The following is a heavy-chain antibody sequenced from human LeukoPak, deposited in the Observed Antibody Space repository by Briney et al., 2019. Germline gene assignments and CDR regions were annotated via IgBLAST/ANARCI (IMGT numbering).Heavy chain of an antibody. CDR2: ISSSSSYI. CDR1: GFTFSSYS. Sequence: PGGSLRLSCAASGFTFSSYSMHWVRQAPGKGLEWVSSISSSSSYIYYADSVKGRFTSSRDNAKNSLYLQMNSLRAEDTAVYCCARDRPVTTGSLDYWGQGTLVTVSS. D-gene: IGHD4-17*01. V-gene: IGHV3-21*01. CDR3: ARDRPVTTGSLDY. J-gene: IGHJ4*02.